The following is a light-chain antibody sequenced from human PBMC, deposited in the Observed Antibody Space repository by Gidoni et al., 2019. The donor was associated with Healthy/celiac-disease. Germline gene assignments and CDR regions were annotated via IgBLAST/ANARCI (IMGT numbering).Light chain of an antibody. CDR1: QSISSW. V-gene: IGKV1-5*03. CDR2: KAS. Sequence: DIQMTQSPSTLSASVGDRVTITCRASQSISSWLAWYQQKPGKAPKLLIYKASSLESGVPSRFSGSGSGTEFTLTISSLQPDDFATYFLTFGQGTKVEIK. CDR3: T. J-gene: IGKJ1*01.